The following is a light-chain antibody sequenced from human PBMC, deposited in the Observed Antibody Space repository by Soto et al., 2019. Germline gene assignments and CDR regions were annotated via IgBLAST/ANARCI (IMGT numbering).Light chain of an antibody. CDR1: QGIRED. CDR2: EAS. V-gene: IGKV1-17*01. Sequence: DIQMTQSPSSLSASVGDRVTITCRASQGIREDLIWYQQNPGKAPKRQIYEASTLQSGVPSRFSGSGSGTEFTLTFSGLQPEDFATYYCLQNNSYPRTFGPGIKVDIK. CDR3: LQNNSYPRT. J-gene: IGKJ1*01.